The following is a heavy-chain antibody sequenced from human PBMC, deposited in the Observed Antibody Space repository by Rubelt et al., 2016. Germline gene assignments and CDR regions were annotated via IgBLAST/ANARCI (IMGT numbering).Heavy chain of an antibody. J-gene: IGHJ4*02. Sequence: QVHLVQSAIEVKKPGASVKISCKTSGYTFTTYGIIWVRRAPGQGLEWMGWINTYNDKTNYPQKFQGRVSLTTDSATNTAYKESRSLRSDDTAVYDCATVSCSGGSCYSLSLGYWGQGTLVTVSS. V-gene: IGHV1-18*01. CDR2: INTYNDKT. CDR3: ATVSCSGGSCYSLSLGY. CDR1: GYTFTTYG. D-gene: IGHD2-15*01.